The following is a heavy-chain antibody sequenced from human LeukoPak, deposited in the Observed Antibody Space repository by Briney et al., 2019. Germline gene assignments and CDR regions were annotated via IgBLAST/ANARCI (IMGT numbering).Heavy chain of an antibody. Sequence: GGSLRLSCAASGFTFSSYAMSWVRQAPGKGLEWVSAISGCGGSTYYADSVKGRFTISRDNSKNTLYLQMNSLRAEDTAVYYCAKVIGYYDSSGYLRYWGQGTLVTVSS. J-gene: IGHJ4*02. CDR2: ISGCGGST. V-gene: IGHV3-23*01. CDR1: GFTFSSYA. CDR3: AKVIGYYDSSGYLRY. D-gene: IGHD3-22*01.